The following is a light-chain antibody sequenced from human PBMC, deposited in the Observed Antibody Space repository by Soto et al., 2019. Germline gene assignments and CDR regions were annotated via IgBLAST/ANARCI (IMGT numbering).Light chain of an antibody. CDR3: AAWDDSLSGRV. CDR2: GHN. Sequence: QSVLTQPPSASGTPGQRVTISCSGSSSSIGSNTVNWYQQLPGTAPKLLIYGHNQRPSGVPDRFSGSKSGTSASLAIRGLQSEDEADYYCAAWDDSLSGRVFGGGTKLTVL. V-gene: IGLV1-44*01. CDR1: SSSIGSNT. J-gene: IGLJ2*01.